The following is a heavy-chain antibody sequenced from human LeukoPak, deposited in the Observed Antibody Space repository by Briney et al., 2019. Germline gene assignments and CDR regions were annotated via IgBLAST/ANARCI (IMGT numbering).Heavy chain of an antibody. D-gene: IGHD6-19*01. CDR3: ARDRGYSSFDY. CDR2: ISGSGGTT. Sequence: GGSLRVSCVDSGFLFSSYAMNWVRQAPGKGLEWVSGISGSGGTTYSADSVKGRFTISRDNAKNSLYLQMNSLRAEDTAVYYCARDRGYSSFDYWGQGTLVTVSS. V-gene: IGHV3-23*01. CDR1: GFLFSSYA. J-gene: IGHJ4*02.